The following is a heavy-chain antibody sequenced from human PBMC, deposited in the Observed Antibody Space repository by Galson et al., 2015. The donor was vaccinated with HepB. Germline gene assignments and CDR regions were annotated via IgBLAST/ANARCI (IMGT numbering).Heavy chain of an antibody. Sequence: SLRLSCAASGFTFSNDWMSWVRQAPGKGLEWVGRIKSKTDGGTTDYAAPVKGRFTSSRDDSKNTLYLQMNSLKTEDTAVYYCTTRPRRSGYYYKDFDYWGQGTLFTVSS. D-gene: IGHD3-22*01. CDR3: TTRPRRSGYYYKDFDY. V-gene: IGHV3-15*01. CDR1: GFTFSNDW. CDR2: IKSKTDGGTT. J-gene: IGHJ4*02.